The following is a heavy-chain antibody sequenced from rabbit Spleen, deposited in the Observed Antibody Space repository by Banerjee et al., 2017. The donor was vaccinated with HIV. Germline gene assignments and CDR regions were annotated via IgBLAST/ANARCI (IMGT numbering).Heavy chain of an antibody. J-gene: IGHJ6*01. Sequence: QSLEESGGDLVKPGASLTLTCTASGFSFSSSDYMCWVRQAPGKGLEWIACIDTGSSGFTYFATWAKGRFTCSKTSSTTVTLQMTRLTAAGTATYFCARDTSSSFSSYGMDLWGPGTLVTVS. CDR1: GFSFSSSDY. V-gene: IGHV1S40*01. CDR2: IDTGSSGFT. D-gene: IGHD1-1*01. CDR3: ARDTSSSFSSYGMDL.